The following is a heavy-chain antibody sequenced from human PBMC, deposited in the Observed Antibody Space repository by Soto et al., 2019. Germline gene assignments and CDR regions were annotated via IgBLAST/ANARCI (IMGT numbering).Heavy chain of an antibody. CDR2: IYYSGST. D-gene: IGHD6-13*01. J-gene: IGHJ4*02. Sequence: PSETLSLTCTVSGGSISSYYWSWIRQPPGKGMEWIGYIYYSGSTNYNPSLKSRVTISVDTSKNQYSLKLSSVTAADTAVYFCARDRVGATSPGIAAAGTWYFDYWGQGTLVTVSS. V-gene: IGHV4-59*01. CDR1: GGSISSYY. CDR3: ARDRVGATSPGIAAAGTWYFDY.